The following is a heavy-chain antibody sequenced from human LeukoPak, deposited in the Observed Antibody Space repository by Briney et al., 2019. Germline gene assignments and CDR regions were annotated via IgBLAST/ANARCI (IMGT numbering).Heavy chain of an antibody. Sequence: GGSLRLSCAASGFTFSSYEMNWVRQAPGKGLEWVSYISSSGSTIYYADSVKGRFTISRDNAKNSLYLQMNSLRAEDTAVYYCARDRATGYSSSWSPPHYYMDVWGKGTTVTVPS. CDR2: ISSSGSTI. J-gene: IGHJ6*03. D-gene: IGHD6-13*01. CDR1: GFTFSSYE. CDR3: ARDRATGYSSSWSPPHYYMDV. V-gene: IGHV3-48*03.